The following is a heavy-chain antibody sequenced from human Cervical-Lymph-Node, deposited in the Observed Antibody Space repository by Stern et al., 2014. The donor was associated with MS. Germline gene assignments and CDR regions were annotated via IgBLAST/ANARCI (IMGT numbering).Heavy chain of an antibody. CDR1: GFSFSRYA. Sequence: DQLVESGGGVVQPGRSLRLSCAASGFSFSRYAMHWVRQAPGKGLEWVALIWYDGSNPYYADSVTGRFTISRDNFKNTLYLQMNSLRAEDTAVYYCASAYSISHYYFDYWGQGTLVTVSS. J-gene: IGHJ4*02. CDR3: ASAYSISHYYFDY. V-gene: IGHV3-33*01. D-gene: IGHD6-13*01. CDR2: IWYDGSNP.